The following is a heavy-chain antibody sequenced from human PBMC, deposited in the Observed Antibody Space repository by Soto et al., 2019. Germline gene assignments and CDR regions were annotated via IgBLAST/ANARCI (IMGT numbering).Heavy chain of an antibody. Sequence: GGALRLSCAASGFTFSSYWMNWVRQAPGKGLEWVANINQDGNEDNLLDSVKGRFTISRDNAKNSLFLQMSSLRVDDTAVYYCARTGDGHHDFLDYWGQGALVTVSS. CDR1: GFTFSSYW. CDR3: ARTGDGHHDFLDY. CDR2: INQDGNED. J-gene: IGHJ4*02. V-gene: IGHV3-7*01. D-gene: IGHD1-1*01.